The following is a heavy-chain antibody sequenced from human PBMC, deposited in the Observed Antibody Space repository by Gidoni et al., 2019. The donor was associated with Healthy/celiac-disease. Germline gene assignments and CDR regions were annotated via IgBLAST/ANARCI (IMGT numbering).Heavy chain of an antibody. CDR3: ARGGVYSSSWPEFDY. Sequence: QVQLQQSGPGLVKLSQTLSLTFAISGDSVSSNSSAWNSIRQSPSRGIEWLGRTYYRSKWYNDYAVSVKIRITINPDTYKNQFSLQLNSVTTEDTAVYYCARGGVYSSSWPEFDYWGQGTLVTVSS. D-gene: IGHD6-13*01. CDR1: GDSVSSNSSA. V-gene: IGHV6-1*01. J-gene: IGHJ4*02. CDR2: TYYRSKWYN.